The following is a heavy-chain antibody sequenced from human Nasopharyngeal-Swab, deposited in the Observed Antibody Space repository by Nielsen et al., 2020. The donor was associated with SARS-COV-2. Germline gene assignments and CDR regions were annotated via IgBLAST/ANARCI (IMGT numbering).Heavy chain of an antibody. Sequence: RQAPGKGLGWVSYISSSGSTIYYADSVKGRFTISRDNAKNSLYLQMNSLRAEDTAVYYCARDQDVVVPAAIDYYYYGMDVWGQGTTVTVSS. CDR3: ARDQDVVVPAAIDYYYYGMDV. CDR2: ISSSGSTI. V-gene: IGHV3-11*04. J-gene: IGHJ6*02. D-gene: IGHD2-2*01.